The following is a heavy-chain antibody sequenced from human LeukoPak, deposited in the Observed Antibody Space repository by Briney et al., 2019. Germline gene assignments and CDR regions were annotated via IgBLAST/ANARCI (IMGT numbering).Heavy chain of an antibody. V-gene: IGHV1-2*06. D-gene: IGHD6-13*01. CDR3: ARAPFILHSSSWSYYFDY. J-gene: IGHJ4*02. CDR2: INPNSGGT. Sequence: ASVKVSCKASGYTFTGYYMHWVRQAPGQGLEWMGRINPNSGGTNYAQKFRGRVTMTRDTSISTAYMELSRLRSDDTAVYYCARAPFILHSSSWSYYFDYWGQGTLVTVSS. CDR1: GYTFTGYY.